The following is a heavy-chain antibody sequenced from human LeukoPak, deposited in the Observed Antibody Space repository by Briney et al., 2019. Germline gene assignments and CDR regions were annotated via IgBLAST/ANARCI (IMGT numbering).Heavy chain of an antibody. J-gene: IGHJ4*02. V-gene: IGHV3-23*01. D-gene: IGHD3-10*01. Sequence: GGSLRLSCAASGFTFSGYYMSWVRQAPGKGLEWVSAISGSGSSTYYADSVRGRFTISRDNSKNTLYLQMNSLRAEDTAVYYCAISPGSITMVRGPESIDYWGQGTLVTVSS. CDR1: GFTFSGYY. CDR3: AISPGSITMVRGPESIDY. CDR2: ISGSGSST.